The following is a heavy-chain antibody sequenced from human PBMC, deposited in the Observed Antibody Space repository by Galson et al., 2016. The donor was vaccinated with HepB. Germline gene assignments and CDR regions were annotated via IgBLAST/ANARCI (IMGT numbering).Heavy chain of an antibody. CDR2: INTDGSST. Sequence: SLRLSCAASGFPFSKYWMRWVRQAPGKGLVWVSRINTDGSSTTYADSVKGRFTSSRDNAKNTLYLQMNSLRAEDTALYYCTRVHREGIAAAGFQIWGQGTLVTVSS. CDR3: TRVHREGIAAAGFQI. D-gene: IGHD6-13*01. CDR1: GFPFSKYW. J-gene: IGHJ4*01. V-gene: IGHV3-74*01.